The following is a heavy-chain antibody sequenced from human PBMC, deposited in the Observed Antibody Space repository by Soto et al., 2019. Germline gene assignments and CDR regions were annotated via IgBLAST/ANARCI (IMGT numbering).Heavy chain of an antibody. CDR2: TYYRSKWYN. Sequence: SQTLSLTCAISGDSVSSNSAAWNWIRQSPSRGLEWLGRTYYRSKWYNDYAVSVKSRITINPDTSKNQFSLQLNSLTPEDTAVYYCARGVDIVATTSYNWFDPWGQGTLVTVSS. V-gene: IGHV6-1*01. CDR1: GDSVSSNSAA. J-gene: IGHJ5*02. D-gene: IGHD5-12*01. CDR3: ARGVDIVATTSYNWFDP.